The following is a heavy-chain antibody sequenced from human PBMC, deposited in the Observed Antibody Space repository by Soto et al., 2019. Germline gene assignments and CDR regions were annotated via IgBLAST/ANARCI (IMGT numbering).Heavy chain of an antibody. CDR1: GGTFSSYA. J-gene: IGHJ5*02. Sequence: QVQLVQSGAEVKKPGSSVKVSCKASGGTFSSYAISWVRQAPGQGLEWMGGIIPIFGTANYAQKFQGRVTITADESTSTAYMEPSSLRSEDTAVYYCARGWFGELKPLNWFDPWGQGTLVTVSS. CDR2: IIPIFGTA. D-gene: IGHD3-10*01. V-gene: IGHV1-69*01. CDR3: ARGWFGELKPLNWFDP.